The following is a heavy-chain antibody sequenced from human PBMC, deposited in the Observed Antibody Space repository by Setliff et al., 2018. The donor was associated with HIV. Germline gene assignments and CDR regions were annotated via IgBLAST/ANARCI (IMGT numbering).Heavy chain of an antibody. CDR2: VFHSGNT. CDR3: ARLMESTEGNYFDY. Sequence: TLSLTCTVSGGSIGSSDYYWTWVRQPPGKGLEWIGSVFHSGNTYYNLSLRGRVTISVDTSKNQYSLKMTSLTAADTAVYYCARLMESTEGNYFDYWGRGTLVTVSS. J-gene: IGHJ4*02. D-gene: IGHD1-1*01. V-gene: IGHV4-39*07. CDR1: GGSIGSSDYY.